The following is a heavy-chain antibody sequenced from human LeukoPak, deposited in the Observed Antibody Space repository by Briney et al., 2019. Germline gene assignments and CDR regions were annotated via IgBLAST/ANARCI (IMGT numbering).Heavy chain of an antibody. CDR3: TRHVVGATREDY. Sequence: PGGSLRLSCAASGFIFSDSTMHWVRQASGKGLEWVGRIRSKANSYATTYAASVRGRFTISRNDSKNTAYLRMNSLKTEDTAVYYCTRHVVGATREDYWGQGTLVTVSS. CDR1: GFIFSDST. CDR2: IRSKANSYAT. V-gene: IGHV3-73*01. J-gene: IGHJ4*02. D-gene: IGHD1-26*01.